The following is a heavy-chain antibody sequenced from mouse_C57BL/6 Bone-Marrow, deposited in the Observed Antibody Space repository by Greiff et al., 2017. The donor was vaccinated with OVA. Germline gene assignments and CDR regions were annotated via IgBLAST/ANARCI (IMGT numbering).Heavy chain of an antibody. J-gene: IGHJ1*03. V-gene: IGHV5-12*01. Sequence: EVQGVESGGGLVQPGGSLKLSCAASGFTFSDYYMYWVRQTPEKRLEWVAYISNGGGSTYYPDTVKGRFTISRDNAKNTLYLQMSRLKSEDTAMYYCARHHYGSSYWYFDVWGTGTTVTVSS. CDR3: ARHHYGSSYWYFDV. CDR2: ISNGGGST. D-gene: IGHD1-1*01. CDR1: GFTFSDYY.